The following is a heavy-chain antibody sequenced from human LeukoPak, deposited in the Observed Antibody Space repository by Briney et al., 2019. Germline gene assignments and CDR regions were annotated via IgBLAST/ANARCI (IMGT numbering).Heavy chain of an antibody. CDR3: ARYITMVRGGSWFDP. CDR2: MNPNSGNT. V-gene: IGHV1-8*01. D-gene: IGHD3-10*01. CDR1: GYTFTSYV. Sequence: ASVKVSCKASGYTFTSYVINWVRQATGQGLEWMGWMNPNSGNTGYAQKFQGRVTMTRNTSISTAYMELSSLRSEDTALYYCARYITMVRGGSWFDPWGQGTLVTVSS. J-gene: IGHJ5*02.